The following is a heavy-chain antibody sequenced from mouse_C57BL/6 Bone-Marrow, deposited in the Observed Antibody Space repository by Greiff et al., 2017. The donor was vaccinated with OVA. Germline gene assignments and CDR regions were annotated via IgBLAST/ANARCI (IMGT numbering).Heavy chain of an antibody. V-gene: IGHV3-6*01. CDR3: ARPGAY. J-gene: IGHJ3*01. CDR1: GYSITSGYY. Sequence: EVKLQESGPGLVKPSQSLSLTCSVTGYSITSGYYWNWIRQFPGNKLEWMGYISYDGSNKYNPSLNNRISITRDTSKNQFFLKLNSVTTEDTATYYCARPGAYWGQGTLVTVSA. CDR2: ISYDGSN.